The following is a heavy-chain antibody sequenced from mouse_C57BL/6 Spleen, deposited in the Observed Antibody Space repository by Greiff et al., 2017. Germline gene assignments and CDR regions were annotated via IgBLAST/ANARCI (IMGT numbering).Heavy chain of an antibody. V-gene: IGHV5-9*01. Sequence: EVQRVESGGGLVKPGGSLKLSCAASGFTFSSYTMSWVRQTPEKRLEWVATISGGGGNTYYPDSVKGRFTISRDNAKNTLYLQMSSLRSEDTALYYCARPVYGNYAWFAYWGQGTLVTVSA. CDR2: ISGGGGNT. CDR3: ARPVYGNYAWFAY. D-gene: IGHD2-1*01. J-gene: IGHJ3*01. CDR1: GFTFSSYT.